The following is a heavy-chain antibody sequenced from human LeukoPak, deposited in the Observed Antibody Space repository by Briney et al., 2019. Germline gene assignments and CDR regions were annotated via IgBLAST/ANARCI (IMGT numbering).Heavy chain of an antibody. D-gene: IGHD3-22*01. Sequence: ASVKVSCKASGYTFTSYGISWVRQAPGQGLEWMGWISAYNGNTNYAQKLQGRVTMTTDTSTSTAYMELRSLRSDDTAVYYCARALRYYYDSSGYLPNDYWGQGTLVTVSS. V-gene: IGHV1-18*01. CDR3: ARALRYYYDSSGYLPNDY. CDR2: ISAYNGNT. J-gene: IGHJ4*02. CDR1: GYTFTSYG.